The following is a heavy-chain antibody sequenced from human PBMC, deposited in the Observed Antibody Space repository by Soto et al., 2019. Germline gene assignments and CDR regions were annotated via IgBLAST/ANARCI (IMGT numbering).Heavy chain of an antibody. CDR2: INNDGSST. D-gene: IGHD5-18*01. CDR3: ARSVTGYSYGQD. V-gene: IGHV3-74*01. Sequence: EVQLVESGGGLVQPGGSLRLSCAASEFTFSSYWMHWVRQVPGKGLVWVSRINNDGSSTSYADSVKGRFTISRDNAKNTVSLHMNSLRPEDTAVYYCARSVTGYSYGQDWGQGTLVTVSS. CDR1: EFTFSSYW. J-gene: IGHJ4*02.